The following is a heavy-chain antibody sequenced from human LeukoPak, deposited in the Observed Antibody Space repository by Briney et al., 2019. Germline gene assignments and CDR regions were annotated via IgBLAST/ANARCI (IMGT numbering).Heavy chain of an antibody. CDR2: ISSSSSYI. D-gene: IGHD5-12*01. Sequence: GGSLRLSCVASGFTFSSYSMNWVRQAPGKGLEWVSSISSSSSYIYYADSVKGRFTISTDNAKNSLYLQMNSLRAEDTAVYYCAREGAEYSGYDPFFDYWGQGTLVTVSS. J-gene: IGHJ4*02. CDR3: AREGAEYSGYDPFFDY. V-gene: IGHV3-21*01. CDR1: GFTFSSYS.